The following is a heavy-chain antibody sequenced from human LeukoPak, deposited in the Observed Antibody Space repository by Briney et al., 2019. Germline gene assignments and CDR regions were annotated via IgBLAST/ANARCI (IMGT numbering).Heavy chain of an antibody. Sequence: KVSCKASGGTFSSYAISWVRQAPGQGLGWMGIIYPGDSDTRYSPSFQGQVTISADKSISTAYLQWSSLKASDTAMYYCARLPYCSGGSCYSLSRYYYYMDVWGKGTTVTVSS. CDR1: GGTFSSYA. J-gene: IGHJ6*03. V-gene: IGHV5-51*01. D-gene: IGHD2-15*01. CDR3: ARLPYCSGGSCYSLSRYYYYMDV. CDR2: IYPGDSDT.